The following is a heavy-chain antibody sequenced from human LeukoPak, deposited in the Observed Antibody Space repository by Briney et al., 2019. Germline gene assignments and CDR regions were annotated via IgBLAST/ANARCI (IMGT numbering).Heavy chain of an antibody. CDR2: INPNSGGT. Sequence: ASVKVSCKASGYTFTGYYMHWVRQAPGQGLEWMGWINPNSGGTNYAQNFQGRVTMTRDTSIATVYMELSRLRSDDTAVYYCARDSSGYYYIDYWGQGTLVTVSS. CDR1: GYTFTGYY. J-gene: IGHJ4*02. CDR3: ARDSSGYYYIDY. D-gene: IGHD3-22*01. V-gene: IGHV1-2*02.